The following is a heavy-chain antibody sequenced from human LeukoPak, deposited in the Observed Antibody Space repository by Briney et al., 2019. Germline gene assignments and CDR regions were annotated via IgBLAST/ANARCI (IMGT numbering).Heavy chain of an antibody. D-gene: IGHD2-2*01. J-gene: IGHJ4*02. V-gene: IGHV3-48*01. CDR3: AKSEGAVVPAAIQYYFDY. Sequence: GGSLRLSCAASGFTFSSYSMNWVRQAPGKGLEWVSYISSSSSTIYYADSVKGRFTISRDNSKNTLYLQMNSLRAEDTAVYYCAKSEGAVVPAAIQYYFDYWGQGTLVTVSS. CDR2: ISSSSSTI. CDR1: GFTFSSYS.